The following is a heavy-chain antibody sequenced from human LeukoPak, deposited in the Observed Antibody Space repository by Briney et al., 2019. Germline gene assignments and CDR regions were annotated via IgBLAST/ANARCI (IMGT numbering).Heavy chain of an antibody. J-gene: IGHJ5*02. V-gene: IGHV4-39*07. Sequence: SETLSLTCTVSGGSISSRSYYWGWIRQPPGKGLEWIGSVYYSGSTYYNPSLKSRVTISVDTSKNQFSLKLSSVTAADTAVYYCARTTEDCNSASCYQYCFDPWGQGTLVTVSS. CDR2: VYYSGST. CDR3: ARTTEDCNSASCYQYCFDP. CDR1: GGSISSRSYY. D-gene: IGHD2-2*01.